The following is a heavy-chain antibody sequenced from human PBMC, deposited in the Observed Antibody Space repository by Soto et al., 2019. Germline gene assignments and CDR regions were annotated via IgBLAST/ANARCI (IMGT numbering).Heavy chain of an antibody. CDR3: ARHALGHDFVVVPVPAHLYYLGV. CDR2: IYYSGST. V-gene: IGHV4-59*08. D-gene: IGHD2-2*01. CDR1: GGSISSYY. J-gene: IGHJ6*03. Sequence: SETLSLTCTVSGGSISSYYWCWIRQPPGKGLEWIGYIYYSGSTNYNPSLKCRVTISVDTSKNQFSLKLSSVTAADTAVYYCARHALGHDFVVVPVPAHLYYLGVSSRGTTVPVSS.